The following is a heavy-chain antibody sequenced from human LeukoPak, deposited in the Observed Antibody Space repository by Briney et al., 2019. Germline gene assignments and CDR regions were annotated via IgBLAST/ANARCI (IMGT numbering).Heavy chain of an antibody. D-gene: IGHD2-2*01. Sequence: PSETLSLTCTVSGGSISSSSYYWGWIRQPPGKGLEWIGSIYYSGSTYYNPSLKSRVTISVDTSKNQFSLKLSSVTAADTAVYYCARDSMVVVPAAPMDVWGQGTTVTVSS. CDR3: ARDSMVVVPAAPMDV. V-gene: IGHV4-39*07. CDR2: IYYSGST. J-gene: IGHJ6*02. CDR1: GGSISSSSYY.